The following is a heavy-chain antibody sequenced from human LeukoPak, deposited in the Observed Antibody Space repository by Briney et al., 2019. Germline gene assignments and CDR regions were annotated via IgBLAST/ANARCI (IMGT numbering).Heavy chain of an antibody. CDR1: GFTFSSYW. CDR3: VREYSSSSGRAFDI. CDR2: ISTDGSST. D-gene: IGHD6-6*01. J-gene: IGHJ3*02. V-gene: IGHV3-74*01. Sequence: QPGGSLRLSCAASGFTFSSYWMHWVRQAPGKGLVWASRISTDGSSTNSADSVKGRFTISRDNAKNTLYLQMNSLRADDTAVYYCVREYSSSSGRAFDIWGQGTMVTVSP.